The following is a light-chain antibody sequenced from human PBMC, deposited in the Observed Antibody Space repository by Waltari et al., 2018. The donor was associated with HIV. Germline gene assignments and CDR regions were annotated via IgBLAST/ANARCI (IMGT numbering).Light chain of an antibody. J-gene: IGLJ3*02. CDR2: ANN. CDR1: NSNIGAGYD. V-gene: IGLV1-40*01. Sequence: QSVLTQPPSVSGAPGQRVTISCTGSNSNIGAGYDIHWYQQIPGATPKVLIFANNRRPAGVPDRCSASRSGTSASLAITGLQAEDEADYYCQSYDSRQSGSRVFGGGTKLTVL. CDR3: QSYDSRQSGSRV.